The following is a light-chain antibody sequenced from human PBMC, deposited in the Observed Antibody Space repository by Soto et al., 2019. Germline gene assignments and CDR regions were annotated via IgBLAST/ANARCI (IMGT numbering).Light chain of an antibody. CDR3: QQYGASPRT. Sequence: EIVLTQSPGTLSLSPGERATLSCRASQSVSSSYLAWYQQKPGQPPRLLIFGASSRATDIPDRFSGSGSGTDFTLTISRLEPEDFAVYYCQQYGASPRTFGHGTKVDIK. CDR1: QSVSSSY. CDR2: GAS. V-gene: IGKV3-20*01. J-gene: IGKJ1*01.